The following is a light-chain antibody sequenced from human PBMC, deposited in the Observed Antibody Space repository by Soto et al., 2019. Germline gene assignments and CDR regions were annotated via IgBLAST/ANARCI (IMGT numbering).Light chain of an antibody. Sequence: DIQMTQSPSSLSASVGDKVTITCRSSQTILNYLNWYQQKPGKAPNLLIFAASSLQSGVPSRFSGSGSGTDFTLTISSLQPEDFATYYCQQSYSIPSFGQGTKVDV. CDR3: QQSYSIPS. CDR2: AAS. J-gene: IGKJ3*01. CDR1: QTILNY. V-gene: IGKV1-39*01.